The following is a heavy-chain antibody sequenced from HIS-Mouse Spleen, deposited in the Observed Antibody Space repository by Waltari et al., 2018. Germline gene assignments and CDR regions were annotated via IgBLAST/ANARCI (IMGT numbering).Heavy chain of an antibody. D-gene: IGHD1-26*01. CDR1: GYSISSGYY. Sequence: QVQLQESGPGLVKPSETLSLTCTVSGYSISSGYYWGWIRQPPGRGLEWIGSIYHSGSTNYSPHPRRRVTISVDRSKDQYSLTLSAVTAADTAVYYCARGESGSYYYYYYYGMDVWGQGTTVTVSS. CDR3: ARGESGSYYYYYYYGMDV. J-gene: IGHJ6*02. CDR2: IYHSGST. V-gene: IGHV4-38-2*02.